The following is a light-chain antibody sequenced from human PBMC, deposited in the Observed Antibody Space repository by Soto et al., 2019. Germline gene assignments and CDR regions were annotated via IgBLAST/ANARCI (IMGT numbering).Light chain of an antibody. Sequence: QSALTQPASVSGSPGHSITISFTGTSSDVGGYNYVSWYQHHPGKAPKLIIYEVTNRPSGVSNRFSGSKSDNTASLTISGLQAEDEADYYCSSYTSTRTGGRFGGGTKLTVL. CDR3: SSYTSTRTGGR. CDR2: EVT. J-gene: IGLJ2*01. CDR1: SSDVGGYNY. V-gene: IGLV2-14*01.